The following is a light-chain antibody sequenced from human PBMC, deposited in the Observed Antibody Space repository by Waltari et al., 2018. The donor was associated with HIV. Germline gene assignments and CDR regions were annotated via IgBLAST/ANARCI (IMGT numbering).Light chain of an antibody. CDR2: RDR. Sequence: QSVLTQPPSASGTHGQSVTISCSGSGPNIGSNSVYWYQQVPGTAPKLFTFRDRQRPSGVPDRFSASKSGTSASLAISGLQSEDEADYFCAAWDDNVDAALFGGGTKLTVL. V-gene: IGLV1-44*01. CDR1: GPNIGSNS. J-gene: IGLJ2*01. CDR3: AAWDDNVDAAL.